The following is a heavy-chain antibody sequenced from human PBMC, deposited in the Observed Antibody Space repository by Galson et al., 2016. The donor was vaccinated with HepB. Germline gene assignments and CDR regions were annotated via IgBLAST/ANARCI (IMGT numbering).Heavy chain of an antibody. CDR1: GFTFSSYG. D-gene: IGHD4-23*01. CDR2: TWYDGSNE. Sequence: PLRLSCAASGFTFSSYGMHWVRQAPGKGLEWVAVTWYDGSNEYYADSVKGRFTISRDNSQNMIYLQMNSLRAEDTAVYYCARDSGGHYMVTFFYWGQGTLVTVSS. CDR3: ARDSGGHYMVTFFY. J-gene: IGHJ4*02. V-gene: IGHV3-33*01.